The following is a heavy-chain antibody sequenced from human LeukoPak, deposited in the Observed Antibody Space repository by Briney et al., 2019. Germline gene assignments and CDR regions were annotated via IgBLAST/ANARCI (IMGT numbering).Heavy chain of an antibody. Sequence: GASVKVSCKASGGTFSSYAIRWVRQAPGQGLEWMGRIIPTFGTANYAQKFQGRVTITTDESTSTAYMELSSLRSEDTAVYYCASVLPGGILTGYRYYFDYWGQGTLVTVSS. V-gene: IGHV1-69*05. J-gene: IGHJ4*02. CDR3: ASVLPGGILTGYRYYFDY. CDR1: GGTFSSYA. D-gene: IGHD3-9*01. CDR2: IIPTFGTA.